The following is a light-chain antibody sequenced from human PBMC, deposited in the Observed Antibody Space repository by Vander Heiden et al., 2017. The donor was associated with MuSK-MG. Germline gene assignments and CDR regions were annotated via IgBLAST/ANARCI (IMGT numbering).Light chain of an antibody. CDR3: HVWDSSSDSVI. Sequence: YVLTQPPSVSVAPGQTTRLTCGGDNIGGKSVHWYQQKPGQAPVLVMYYDIDRPSGIPELFSGSNSGNTATLTISRVEDGDEADYYCHVWDSSSDSVIFGGGTKLTVL. CDR2: YDI. V-gene: IGLV3-21*04. CDR1: NIGGKS. J-gene: IGLJ2*01.